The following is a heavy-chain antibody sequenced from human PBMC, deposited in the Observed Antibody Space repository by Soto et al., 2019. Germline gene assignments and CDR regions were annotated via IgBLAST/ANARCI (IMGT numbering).Heavy chain of an antibody. CDR2: ISPYDDYT. CDR1: GYTFSSYG. D-gene: IGHD3-22*01. CDR3: GRGGYYDCSISRNYHFYGMDD. J-gene: IGHJ6*01. V-gene: IGHV1-18*01. Sequence: QVHLVQSGGEVKKPGASVKVFCKTSGYTFSSYGVNWVRQAPGRGLEWMGWISPYDDYTDYAQKFQGRVSMSTDTSPKKGYMELRRLRSDNTAVYYRGRGGYYDCSISRNYHFYGMDDWVQGTRVTVSS.